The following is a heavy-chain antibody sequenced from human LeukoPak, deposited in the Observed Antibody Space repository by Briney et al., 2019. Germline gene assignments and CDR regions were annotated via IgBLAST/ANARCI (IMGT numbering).Heavy chain of an antibody. Sequence: GGSVRLSCAASGFTFSSYTMTWMRHAPGKGLEWVSSISDSAGTTYYADSEKGRFTLSREISKNKLYLQLNSMRAEYKPITCWSTTLRKAPLGSLGFDYCGQGALGTASS. V-gene: IGHV3-23*01. CDR2: ISDSAGTT. CDR3: STTLRKAPLGSLGFDY. J-gene: IGHJ4*02. CDR1: GFTFSSYT. D-gene: IGHD3-16*02.